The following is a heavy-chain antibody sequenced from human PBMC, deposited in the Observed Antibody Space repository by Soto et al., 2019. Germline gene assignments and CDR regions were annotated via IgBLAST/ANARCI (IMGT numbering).Heavy chain of an antibody. V-gene: IGHV5-51*01. Sequence: GESLKISCKGSGYSFTSYWIGWVRQMPGKGLEWMGIIYPGDSDTRYSPSFQGQVTISADKSISTAYLQWSSLKASDTAMYYCARLVVVAATDYYGIDVWGQGTTVTVSS. CDR3: ARLVVVAATDYYGIDV. CDR1: GYSFTSYW. CDR2: IYPGDSDT. J-gene: IGHJ6*02. D-gene: IGHD2-15*01.